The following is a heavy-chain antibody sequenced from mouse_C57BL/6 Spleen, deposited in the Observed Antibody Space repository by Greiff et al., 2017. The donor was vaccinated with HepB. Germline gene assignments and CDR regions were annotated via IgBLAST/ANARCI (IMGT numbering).Heavy chain of an antibody. V-gene: IGHV5-17*01. CDR2: ISSGSSTI. CDR3: ARRTAQATALDY. Sequence: EVQGVESGGGLVKPGGSLKLSCAASGFTFSDYGIHWVRQAPEKGLEWVAYISSGSSTIYYADTVKGRFTISRDNAKNTLFLQMTSLRSEDTAMYYCARRTAQATALDYWGQGTTLTVSS. J-gene: IGHJ2*01. D-gene: IGHD3-2*02. CDR1: GFTFSDYG.